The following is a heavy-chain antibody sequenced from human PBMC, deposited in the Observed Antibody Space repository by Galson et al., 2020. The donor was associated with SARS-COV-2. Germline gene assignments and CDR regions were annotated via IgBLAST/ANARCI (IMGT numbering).Heavy chain of an antibody. D-gene: IGHD2-21*02. V-gene: IGHV4-38-2*01. CDR3: ARQGVNMIVLVTVPGWFFDL. CDR2: IYPNGRT. J-gene: IGHJ2*01. CDR1: GYSVSTTNY. Sequence: SETLSLTCAVSGYSVSTTNYWGWVRLAPGKGLEWIGSIYPNGRTYYNKSLESRVTISVDTSRNQFSLTLASVTAADTAFYYCARQGVNMIVLVTVPGWFFDLWGRGTLVTVSS.